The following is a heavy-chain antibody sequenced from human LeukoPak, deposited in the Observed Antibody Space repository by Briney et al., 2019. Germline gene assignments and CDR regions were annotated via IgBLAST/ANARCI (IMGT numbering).Heavy chain of an antibody. CDR2: INAGNGNT. Sequence: ASVKVSCKASGYTFTSYAMHWVRQAPGQRLEWMGWINAGNGNTKYSQKFQGRVTITRDTSASTAYMELSSLRSEDTAVYYCARAQGIAVAGTQFDYWGQGTLVTVSS. V-gene: IGHV1-3*01. CDR1: GYTFTSYA. J-gene: IGHJ4*02. CDR3: ARAQGIAVAGTQFDY. D-gene: IGHD6-19*01.